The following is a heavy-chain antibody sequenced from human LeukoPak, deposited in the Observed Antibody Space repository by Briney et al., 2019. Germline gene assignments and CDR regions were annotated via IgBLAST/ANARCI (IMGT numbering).Heavy chain of an antibody. V-gene: IGHV3-7*01. CDR2: KKHDGSEK. J-gene: IGHJ4*02. CDR1: GFTFSSSW. CDR3: ARGCWNFDN. Sequence: GGSLRLSCAASGFTFSSSWMSWVRQAPGKGLEWVANKKHDGSEKYYVDSVKGRFTISRDNAKNSLYLQMNSLRVEDTAVYYCARGCWNFDNWGQGTLVSVSS. D-gene: IGHD2-15*01.